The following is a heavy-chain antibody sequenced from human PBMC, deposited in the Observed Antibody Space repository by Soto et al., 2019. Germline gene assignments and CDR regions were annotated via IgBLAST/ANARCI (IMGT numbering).Heavy chain of an antibody. Sequence: PGGSLRLSCAASGFPFSSYSMSWVRQAPEKGLEWVSSISSSDTYIYYADSVKGRFTISRENAKNSLYLQMNSLRAEDTAVYFCAAGRPVDYWGQGTLVTVSS. V-gene: IGHV3-21*01. CDR1: GFPFSSYS. CDR2: ISSSDTYI. J-gene: IGHJ4*02. CDR3: AAGRPVDY. D-gene: IGHD6-6*01.